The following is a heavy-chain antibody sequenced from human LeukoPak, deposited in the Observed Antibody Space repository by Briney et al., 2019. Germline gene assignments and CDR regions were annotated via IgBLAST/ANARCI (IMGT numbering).Heavy chain of an antibody. V-gene: IGHV3-9*03. Sequence: GGSLRLSCAASGFTFDDYAMHWVRQAPGKGLEWVSLISWNSGSIVYADSVKGRFTISRDNAKNSLYLQMNSLRAEDMALYYCAKAYGSGSSRYYMDVWGKGTTVTVSS. CDR1: GFTFDDYA. CDR3: AKAYGSGSSRYYMDV. D-gene: IGHD3-10*01. J-gene: IGHJ6*03. CDR2: ISWNSGSI.